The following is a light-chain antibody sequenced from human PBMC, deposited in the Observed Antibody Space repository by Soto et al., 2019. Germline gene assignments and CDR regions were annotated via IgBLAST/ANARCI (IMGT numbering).Light chain of an antibody. V-gene: IGLV2-14*02. CDR1: SSDFGNYNL. CDR2: EVN. CDR3: SSYTTSSTRV. Sequence: QSALTQPASVSGSPGQSITISCTGTSSDFGNYNLVSWYQQHPGKVPKLILFEVNKRPSGVSGRFSGSKSGNTASLTISGLQAEDEADYYCSSYTTSSTRVFGTGTKLTVL. J-gene: IGLJ1*01.